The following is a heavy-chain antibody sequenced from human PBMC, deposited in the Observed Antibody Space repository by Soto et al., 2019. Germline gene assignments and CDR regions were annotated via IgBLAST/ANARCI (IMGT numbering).Heavy chain of an antibody. V-gene: IGHV1-69*06. CDR1: GGTFGSHT. CDR3: ARIETRTYHNTRGTDLDF. J-gene: IGHJ4*02. D-gene: IGHD1-1*01. Sequence: QVQLVQSGAEVKKPGSSVRVSCKVSGGTFGSHTFTWVRQAPGQGLEWMGEIIPVFNAANYAQRFQDRVTITEDRSATTVYLELSRLTSADTAKYYCARIETRTYHNTRGTDLDFWGQGTLVIVSS. CDR2: IIPVFNAA.